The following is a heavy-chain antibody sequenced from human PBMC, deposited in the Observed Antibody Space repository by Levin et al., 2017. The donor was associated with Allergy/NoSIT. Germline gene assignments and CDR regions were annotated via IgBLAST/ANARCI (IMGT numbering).Heavy chain of an antibody. J-gene: IGHJ6*02. CDR3: ARTQYCSTSTCLSSYGLDV. D-gene: IGHD2-2*01. CDR1: GFILSNYD. Sequence: GGSLRLSCEASGFILSNYDIHWVRLGTGKGLEWVAGIGSAGDTYYPGSVRGRFTISRDSAKNSLYLKMSSLRAGDTAVYFCARTQYCSTSTCLSSYGLDVWGQGITVTVSS. CDR2: IGSAGDT. V-gene: IGHV3-13*01.